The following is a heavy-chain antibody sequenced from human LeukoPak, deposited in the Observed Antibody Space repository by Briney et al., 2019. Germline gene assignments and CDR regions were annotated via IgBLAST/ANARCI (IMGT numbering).Heavy chain of an antibody. Sequence: GGSLRLSCAASGFTFSDYGMSWVRQAPGKGLEWVSGINWNGGSTVYADSVKGRFTISRDNAKNSLYLQMNSLRAGDTALYYCARERTYYYDSNPDYFDYWGQGTLVTVSS. V-gene: IGHV3-20*04. CDR1: GFTFSDYG. CDR2: INWNGGST. CDR3: ARERTYYYDSNPDYFDY. D-gene: IGHD3-22*01. J-gene: IGHJ4*02.